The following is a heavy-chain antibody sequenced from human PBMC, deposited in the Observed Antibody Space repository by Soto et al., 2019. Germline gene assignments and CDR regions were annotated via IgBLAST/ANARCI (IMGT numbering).Heavy chain of an antibody. Sequence: QVQLVQSGAEVKEPGASVKVSCKASGYTFTSYYIHWVRQAAGQGLEWMGIINPGGGSTSFAQKFQGRVTMTSDTPTNTVYMELSSLTSDDTAVYYCALWRGNIGSYGTEFSIGPLDDWGQGTLVTVSS. J-gene: IGHJ4*02. CDR1: GYTFTSYY. CDR3: ALWRGNIGSYGTEFSIGPLDD. D-gene: IGHD4-17*01. V-gene: IGHV1-46*03. CDR2: INPGGGST.